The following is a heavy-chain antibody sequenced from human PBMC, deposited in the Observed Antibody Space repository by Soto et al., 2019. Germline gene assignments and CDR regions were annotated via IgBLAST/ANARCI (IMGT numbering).Heavy chain of an antibody. CDR3: ARGSGGSPYNWFDP. J-gene: IGHJ5*02. CDR2: IYYSGST. CDR1: GGSISSGGYY. D-gene: IGHD2-15*01. V-gene: IGHV4-31*03. Sequence: QVQLQESGPGLVKPSQTLSLTCTVSGGSISSGGYYWSWIRQHPGKGLEWIGYIYYSGSTYYNPSLKSRVNISVDTSKNQFSLKLSSVTAADTAVYYCARGSGGSPYNWFDPWGQGTLVTVSS.